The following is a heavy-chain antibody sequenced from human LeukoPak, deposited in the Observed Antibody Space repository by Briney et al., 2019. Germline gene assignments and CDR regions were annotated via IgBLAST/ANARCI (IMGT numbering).Heavy chain of an antibody. J-gene: IGHJ1*01. CDR1: GYTFTNYG. Sequence: ASVKVSCKTSGYTFTNYGISWVRQAPGQGREWMGWINPYTANTNSAQEVRDRVTLTTDTSTSTAYMEVRSLRSDDTAVYYCARVPSGGSEYFHHWGQGTLVTVSS. CDR3: ARVPSGGSEYFHH. V-gene: IGHV1-18*04. D-gene: IGHD3-16*01. CDR2: INPYTANT.